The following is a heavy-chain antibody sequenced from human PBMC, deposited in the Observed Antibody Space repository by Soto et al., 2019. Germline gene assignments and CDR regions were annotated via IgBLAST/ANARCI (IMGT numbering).Heavy chain of an antibody. D-gene: IGHD7-27*01. V-gene: IGHV3-23*01. Sequence: GGSLRLSCAASGFTFSSYAMSWVRQAPGKGLEWVSLIIGSGTNTYYADSVQGRFTISRDNSQKTLYLQMNNLRVEDTALYYCAKKGSPTGDQKPWSFDLWGRGILVTVSS. J-gene: IGHJ2*01. CDR2: IIGSGTNT. CDR1: GFTFSSYA. CDR3: AKKGSPTGDQKPWSFDL.